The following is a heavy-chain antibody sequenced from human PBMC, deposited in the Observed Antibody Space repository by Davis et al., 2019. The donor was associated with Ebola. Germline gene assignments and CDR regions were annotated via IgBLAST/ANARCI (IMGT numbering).Heavy chain of an antibody. V-gene: IGHV1-2*06. CDR2: INPNSGGT. Sequence: AASVKVSCKASGYTFTGYYMHWVRQAPGQGLEWMGRINPNSGGTNYAQKFQGRVTMTRDTSISTAYMELSRLGSDDTAVYYCARARIGGIVVVMNDAFDIWGQGTMVTVSS. CDR3: ARARIGGIVVVMNDAFDI. D-gene: IGHD3-22*01. CDR1: GYTFTGYY. J-gene: IGHJ3*02.